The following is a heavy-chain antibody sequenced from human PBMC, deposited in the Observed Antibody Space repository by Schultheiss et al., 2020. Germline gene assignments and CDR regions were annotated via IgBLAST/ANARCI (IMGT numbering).Heavy chain of an antibody. CDR2: ITSDGRR. Sequence: VQLVESGRGLVQPGGSLKLSCVASGNIFDINDMAWYHQTPGNQRESVAVITSDGRRKYADSVQGRFTVSRDNDKNTAYLIMNDLRPEDTGVYYCKAEIKVVGTFWADYWGRGTQVTVSS. CDR1: GNIFDIND. CDR3: KAEIKVVGTFWADY. D-gene: IGHD2-15*01. J-gene: IGHJ4*02. V-gene: IGHV3-66*02.